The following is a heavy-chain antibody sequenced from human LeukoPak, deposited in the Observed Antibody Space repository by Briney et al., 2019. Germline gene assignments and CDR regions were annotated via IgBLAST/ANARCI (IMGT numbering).Heavy chain of an antibody. J-gene: IGHJ3*02. CDR3: ARGDDSDAFDI. CDR1: GYTFTGYY. V-gene: IGHV1-2*02. CDR2: INPNSGGT. D-gene: IGHD3-3*01. Sequence: ASVKVSCKASGYTFTGYYMHWVRQAPGQGLEWMGWINPNSGGTNYAQKFQGRVTMTRNTSISTAYMELSSLRSEDTAVYYCARGDDSDAFDIWGQGTMVTVSS.